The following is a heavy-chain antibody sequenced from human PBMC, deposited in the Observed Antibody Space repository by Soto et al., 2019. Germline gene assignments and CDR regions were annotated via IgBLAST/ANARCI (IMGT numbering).Heavy chain of an antibody. CDR2: VSNSGSYI. CDR1: GFTFSNYG. CDR3: ARDRSADRFVEYFQH. V-gene: IGHV3-21*01. D-gene: IGHD6-19*01. J-gene: IGHJ1*01. Sequence: PGGSLRLSXAASGFTFSNYGMIWARLAPGKGLEWVASVSNSGSYIYYADSVKGRFTISRDNAENSLYLHMSSLRADDTAIYFCARDRSADRFVEYFQHWGQGTLVTVSS.